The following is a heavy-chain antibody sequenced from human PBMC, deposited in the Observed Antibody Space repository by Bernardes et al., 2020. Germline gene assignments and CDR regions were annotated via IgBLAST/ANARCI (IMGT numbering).Heavy chain of an antibody. D-gene: IGHD3-22*01. CDR3: ARMGSGYIRMDV. CDR1: GGSFSGYY. Sequence: SETLSLTCSVYGGSFSGYYWSWIRQPPGKGLEWIGEINHSGSTNYNPSLKSRVTISVDTSKNQFSLKLSSVTAADTDVYYCARMGSGYIRMDVWGKGTTVNVSS. CDR2: INHSGST. V-gene: IGHV4-34*01. J-gene: IGHJ6*04.